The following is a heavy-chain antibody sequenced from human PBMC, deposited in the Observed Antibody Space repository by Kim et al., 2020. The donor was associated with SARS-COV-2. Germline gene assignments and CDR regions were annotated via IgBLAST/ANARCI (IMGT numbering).Heavy chain of an antibody. J-gene: IGHJ3*02. Sequence: YNPSLKSRVTISVDTSKNQFALKLSSVTAADTAVYYCARDSSGYYRTFDIWGQGTMVTVSS. V-gene: IGHV4-31*02. D-gene: IGHD3-22*01. CDR3: ARDSSGYYRTFDI.